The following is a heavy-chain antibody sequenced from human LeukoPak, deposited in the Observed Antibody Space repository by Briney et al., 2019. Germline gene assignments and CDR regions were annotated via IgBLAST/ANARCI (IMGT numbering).Heavy chain of an antibody. CDR3: ARGGGLDV. D-gene: IGHD3-16*01. CDR2: INHNGNVN. Sequence: GGSLRLSCAAYGFTFSSYWMNWARQAPGRGLEWVASINHNGNVNYYVDSVKGRFTISRDNAKNSLYLQMSNLRAEDTAVYFCARGGGLDVWGQGATVTVSS. J-gene: IGHJ6*02. V-gene: IGHV3-7*03. CDR1: GFTFSSYW.